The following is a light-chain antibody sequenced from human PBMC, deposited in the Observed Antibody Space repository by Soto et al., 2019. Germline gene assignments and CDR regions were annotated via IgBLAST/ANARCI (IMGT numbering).Light chain of an antibody. J-gene: IGKJ3*01. CDR2: ARS. Sequence: DIQMTQSPYSLSASVGDRVTVTCRASQGFSNYLAWYQQKPGKVPMLLIYARSTLQSGVPSRFSGSGSGTDFTLTISSLQPEDVATYYCQKYNDVPFTFGPGTKVDIK. CDR1: QGFSNY. V-gene: IGKV1-27*01. CDR3: QKYNDVPFT.